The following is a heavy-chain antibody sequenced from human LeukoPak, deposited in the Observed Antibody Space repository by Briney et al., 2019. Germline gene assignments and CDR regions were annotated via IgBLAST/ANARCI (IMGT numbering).Heavy chain of an antibody. V-gene: IGHV3-33*06. CDR3: AKVWGLPGI. D-gene: IGHD5/OR15-5a*01. CDR1: GFTFSSYG. CDR2: IWYDGSNK. J-gene: IGHJ4*02. Sequence: QTGGSLRLSCAASGFTFSSYGMHWVRQAPGKGLEWVALIWYDGSNKYYADSVKGRLTISRDNSKNTLYLQMNSLRAEDTAVYYCAKVWGLPGIWGQGTLVTVSS.